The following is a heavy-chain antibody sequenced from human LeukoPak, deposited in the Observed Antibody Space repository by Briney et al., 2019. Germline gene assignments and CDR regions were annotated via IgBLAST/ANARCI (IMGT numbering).Heavy chain of an antibody. V-gene: IGHV3-23*01. CDR3: AKDEGDIVVVPAAALDP. D-gene: IGHD2-2*01. Sequence: GGSLRLSCAASGFTFSSYAMSWVRQAPGKGLEWVSAISGSGGSTYYADSVKGRFTISRDNSKNTLYLQMNSLRAEDTAVYYCAKDEGDIVVVPAAALDPWGQGTLVTVSP. J-gene: IGHJ5*02. CDR2: ISGSGGST. CDR1: GFTFSSYA.